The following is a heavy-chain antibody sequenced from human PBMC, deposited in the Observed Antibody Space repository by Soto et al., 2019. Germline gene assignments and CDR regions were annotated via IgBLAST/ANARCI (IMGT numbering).Heavy chain of an antibody. CDR1: GFTFSSYG. V-gene: IGHV3-30*18. Sequence: QVQLVESGGGVVQPGRSLRLSCAASGFTFSSYGMHWVRQAPGKGLEWVAVISYDGSNKYYADSVKGRFTISRDNSKNSLYLEMNSLRAEDTAVYYCAKDREAVAGSIDYGGQGTLVAFSS. CDR3: AKDREAVAGSIDY. D-gene: IGHD6-19*01. J-gene: IGHJ4*02. CDR2: ISYDGSNK.